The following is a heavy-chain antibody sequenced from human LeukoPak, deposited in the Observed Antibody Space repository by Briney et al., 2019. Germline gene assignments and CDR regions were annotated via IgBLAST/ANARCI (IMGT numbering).Heavy chain of an antibody. J-gene: IGHJ4*02. D-gene: IGHD6-13*01. Sequence: GGSLTLSCAASGFTFSNYAMSWVRQAPGKGLEWLSGISNTGGSTYYADSVKGRFTFSRDNSKNTMYVQMNSLRAEDTAVYYCAKGGSSSWHSFDYWGQGTLVTVSS. CDR3: AKGGSSSWHSFDY. V-gene: IGHV3-23*01. CDR1: GFTFSNYA. CDR2: ISNTGGST.